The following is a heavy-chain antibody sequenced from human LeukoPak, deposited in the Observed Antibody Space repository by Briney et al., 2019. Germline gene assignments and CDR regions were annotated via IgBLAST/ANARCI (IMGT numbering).Heavy chain of an antibody. D-gene: IGHD3-22*01. CDR3: TKGDSVYYYDTSVYLHWFDT. V-gene: IGHV3-23*01. CDR2: FSGWWGST. CDR1: IFTHNRYP. J-gene: IGHJ5*02. Sequence: QAGGSLRLSCRVCIFTHNRYPKSGLREAPGKALEGVSDFSGWWGSTYYVDSVKGRFPISRDNSKNTVSLQMNSLRDDDTAVDCCTKGDSVYYYDTSVYLHWFDTCGQRTLVTVSS.